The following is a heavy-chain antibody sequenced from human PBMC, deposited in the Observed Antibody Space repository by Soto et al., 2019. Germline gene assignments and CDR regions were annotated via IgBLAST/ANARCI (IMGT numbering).Heavy chain of an antibody. D-gene: IGHD3-10*01. Sequence: GGSLRLSCAASGFTFSTYTMTWVRQVPGKGLEWVSSVGGSGVGTYYADSVKGRLTIYRDNPKNTLYLQMNSLRAEDRAISSCAKAREVTLVRISLAQWGQGTLVTVSS. CDR2: VGGSGVGT. J-gene: IGHJ4*02. V-gene: IGHV3-23*01. CDR3: AKAREVTLVRISLAQ. CDR1: GFTFSTYT.